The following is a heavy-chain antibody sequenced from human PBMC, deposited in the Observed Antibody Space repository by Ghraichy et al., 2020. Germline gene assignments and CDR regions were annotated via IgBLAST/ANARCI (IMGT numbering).Heavy chain of an antibody. D-gene: IGHD6-13*01. Sequence: GGSLRLSCEASGFTFSTYSMNWVRQAPGKRLEWVSSISSTSFYIYYADSLQGRFTISRDNAKNSLYLQMNSLRAEDTAVYYCARDSTNSGTPDYWGQGTLFTVSS. CDR2: ISSTSFYI. V-gene: IGHV3-21*01. CDR3: ARDSTNSGTPDY. CDR1: GFTFSTYS. J-gene: IGHJ4*02.